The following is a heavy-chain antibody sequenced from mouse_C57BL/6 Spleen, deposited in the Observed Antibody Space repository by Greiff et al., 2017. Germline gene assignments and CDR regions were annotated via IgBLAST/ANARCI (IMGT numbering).Heavy chain of an antibody. Sequence: EVQLQQSGAELVRPGASVKLSCTASGFNIKDYYMHWVKQRPEQGLEWIGRIDPEDGDTEYAPKFQGKATMTADTSSNTAYLQLSSLTSEDTAVYYCTTSAYYYGSSSYYYAMDDWGQGTSVTVSS. D-gene: IGHD1-1*01. CDR1: GFNIKDYY. CDR3: TTSAYYYGSSSYYYAMDD. CDR2: IDPEDGDT. V-gene: IGHV14-1*01. J-gene: IGHJ4*01.